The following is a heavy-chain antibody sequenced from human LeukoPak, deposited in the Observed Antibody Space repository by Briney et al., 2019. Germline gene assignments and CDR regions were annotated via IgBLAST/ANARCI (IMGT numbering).Heavy chain of an antibody. V-gene: IGHV3-48*03. CDR2: IGSSGSTI. CDR1: GFTFSSYE. J-gene: IGHJ4*02. CDR3: ARDGVQHLDSYFDY. Sequence: RGSRSLSCAASGFTFSSYEMNWVRQAPGKGLEWISFIGSSGSTIRYADSVKGRFTISRDNAKNSLYLQMNSLRAEDTAVYYCARDGVQHLDSYFDYWGQGTLVPVFS. D-gene: IGHD1-1*01.